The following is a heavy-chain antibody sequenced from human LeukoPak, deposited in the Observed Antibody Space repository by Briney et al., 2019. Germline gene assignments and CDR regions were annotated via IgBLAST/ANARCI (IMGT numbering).Heavy chain of an antibody. CDR2: MNPNSGNT. V-gene: IGHV1-8*01. Sequence: ASVKVSCKASGYTFTSYDINWVRQTTGQGLEWMGWMNPNSGNTGYAQKFQGRVTMTRNTSISTAYMELSSLRSEDTAVYYCARAMDFGVVQFDYWGQGTLVTVSS. D-gene: IGHD3-3*01. CDR1: GYTFTSYD. CDR3: ARAMDFGVVQFDY. J-gene: IGHJ4*02.